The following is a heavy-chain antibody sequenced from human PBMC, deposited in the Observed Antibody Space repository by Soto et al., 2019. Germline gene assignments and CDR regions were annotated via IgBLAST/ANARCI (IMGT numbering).Heavy chain of an antibody. CDR2: IDWDDDK. Sequence: ESGPTLVNPTQTLTLTCTFSGFSLSTRGMCVAWIRQPPGRALEWLAFIDWDDDKYYSTSLKTRLTISKDTSKNQVVLTMTNMDPVDTATYYCARILAYDSSGYYYDYWGQGTRVTVSS. CDR1: GFSLSTRGMC. J-gene: IGHJ4*02. D-gene: IGHD3-22*01. V-gene: IGHV2-70*13. CDR3: ARILAYDSSGYYYDY.